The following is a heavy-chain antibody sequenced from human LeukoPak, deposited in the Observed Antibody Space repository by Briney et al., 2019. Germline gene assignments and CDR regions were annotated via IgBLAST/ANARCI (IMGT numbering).Heavy chain of an antibody. CDR1: GFTFSSYA. CDR3: ARGRYTAARSGYYMYNWFDP. CDR2: ISYDGSNK. J-gene: IGHJ5*02. V-gene: IGHV3-30*04. Sequence: GGSLRLSCAASGFTFSSYAMHWVRQAPGKGLEWVAVISYDGSNKYYADSVKGRFTISRDNSKNTLYLQMNSLRAEDTAVYYCARGRYTAARSGYYMYNWFDPWGQGTLVTVSS. D-gene: IGHD3-3*01.